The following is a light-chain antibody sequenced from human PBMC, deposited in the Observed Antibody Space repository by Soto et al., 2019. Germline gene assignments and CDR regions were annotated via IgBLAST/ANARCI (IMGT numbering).Light chain of an antibody. Sequence: DIQMTQSQSSLSASVGDRVTITCRSSQDISDYLTWYHQRPGNAPKVLVYGASSLQSGVPSRFSGSGVGTDFTLTITDLQPEDFGTYFCQQSYSNVITFGQGTRLEIK. CDR2: GAS. CDR3: QQSYSNVIT. CDR1: QDISDY. V-gene: IGKV1-39*01. J-gene: IGKJ5*01.